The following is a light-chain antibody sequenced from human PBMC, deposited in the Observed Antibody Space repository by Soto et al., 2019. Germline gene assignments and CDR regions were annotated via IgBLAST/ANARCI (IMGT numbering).Light chain of an antibody. CDR2: DAS. CDR3: QPYNSYSEA. CDR1: QSIRSR. Sequence: EIVMTQSPATLSVSPGERATLSCRASQSIRSRLALYQQKRGQAPKVPIYDASPRATGIPARFRGSGSGTKFTLTISSLQPDDFATYYCQPYNSYSEAFGQGTKVDIK. J-gene: IGKJ1*01. V-gene: IGKV3-15*01.